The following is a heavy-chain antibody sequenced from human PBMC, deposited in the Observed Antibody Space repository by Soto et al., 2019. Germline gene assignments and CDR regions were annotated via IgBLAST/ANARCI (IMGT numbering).Heavy chain of an antibody. CDR2: IYHSGRT. D-gene: IGHD2-15*01. CDR3: ARGDSGGSPSYYFDY. Sequence: SETLSLTCTVSGGSIRSAGYYWTWIRQHPGKGLEWLGYIYHSGRTFYNPSLKSRLTISVDTSKNQFSLNLSSVTAADTAVYYCARGDSGGSPSYYFDYWGQGTLVTVSS. CDR1: GGSIRSAGYY. V-gene: IGHV4-31*02. J-gene: IGHJ4*02.